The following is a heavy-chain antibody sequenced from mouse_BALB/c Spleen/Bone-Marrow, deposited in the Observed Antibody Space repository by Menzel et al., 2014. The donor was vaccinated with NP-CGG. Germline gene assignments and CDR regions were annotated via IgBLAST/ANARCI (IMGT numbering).Heavy chain of an antibody. D-gene: IGHD1-1*01. Sequence: QVQLQQSGAELVKPGASVKLSCKPSGYTFTSYWIHWVKQRPGQGLEWIGEINPVNGRNDYNEKFKNKATLTVDKSSSTAYMRLSSLTSEDSAVYYCTIYYSWYFDVWGAGTTVTVSS. V-gene: IGHV1S81*02. CDR3: TIYYSWYFDV. CDR2: INPVNGRN. J-gene: IGHJ1*01. CDR1: GYTFTSYW.